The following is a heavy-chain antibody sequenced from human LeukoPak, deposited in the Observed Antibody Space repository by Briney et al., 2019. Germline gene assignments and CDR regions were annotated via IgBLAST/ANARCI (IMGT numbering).Heavy chain of an antibody. D-gene: IGHD3-10*01. CDR3: ARASWFGELPFDY. Sequence: SETLSLTCTVSGSSISSSSYYWGWIRQPPGKGLEWIGSIYYSGSTYYNPSLKSRVTISVDTSKNQFSLKVSSVSAADTAVYYCARASWFGELPFDYWGQGTLVTVSS. CDR1: GSSISSSSYY. CDR2: IYYSGST. J-gene: IGHJ4*02. V-gene: IGHV4-39*07.